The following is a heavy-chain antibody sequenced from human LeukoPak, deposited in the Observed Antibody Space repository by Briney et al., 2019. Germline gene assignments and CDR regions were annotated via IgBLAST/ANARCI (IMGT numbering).Heavy chain of an antibody. CDR1: GYSISSGYY. D-gene: IGHD6-13*01. V-gene: IGHV4-38-2*02. Sequence: SETLSLTCTVSGYSISSGYYWGWIRQPPGKGLEWIGNIYPTGNTYYNPSLKSRVTISVDTSKNQFSLKLSSVTAADTAVYYCATGVHGIAAAGDYYFDYWGQGTLVTVSS. CDR2: IYPTGNT. CDR3: ATGVHGIAAAGDYYFDY. J-gene: IGHJ4*02.